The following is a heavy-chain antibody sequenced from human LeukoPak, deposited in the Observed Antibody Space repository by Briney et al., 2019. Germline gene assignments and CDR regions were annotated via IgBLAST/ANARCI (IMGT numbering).Heavy chain of an antibody. V-gene: IGHV3-21*01. CDR3: SIVSVWFGGGFDP. CDR1: GFTFSTYS. Sequence: PGGSLRLSCAASGFTFSTYSMNWVRQAPGKGLEWVSSITSSSSYIYYADSVKGRFTISRDNAKNSLYLQMNSLRADDTAVYYCSIVSVWFGGGFDPWGQGTLVTVSS. J-gene: IGHJ5*02. D-gene: IGHD3-10*01. CDR2: ITSSSSYI.